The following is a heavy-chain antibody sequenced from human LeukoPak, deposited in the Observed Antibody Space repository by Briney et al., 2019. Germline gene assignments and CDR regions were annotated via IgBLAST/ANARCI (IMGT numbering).Heavy chain of an antibody. D-gene: IGHD2-21*01. CDR2: ISAYNGNT. J-gene: IGHJ4*02. Sequence: GASVKISCKASGYTFTSYGISWVRQAPGQGLEWMGWISAYNGNTNCAQKLQGRVTMTTDTSTSTAYMELRSLRSDDTAVYYCATSPGLAYCGGDCYSVDYWGQGTLVTVSS. CDR1: GYTFTSYG. CDR3: ATSPGLAYCGGDCYSVDY. V-gene: IGHV1-18*01.